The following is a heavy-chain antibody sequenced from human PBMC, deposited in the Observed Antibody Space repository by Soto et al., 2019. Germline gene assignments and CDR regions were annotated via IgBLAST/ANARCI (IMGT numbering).Heavy chain of an antibody. J-gene: IGHJ6*04. V-gene: IGHV1-46*01. CDR2: INPSVGNT. CDR3: AKSILTRHEYYYGMDV. CDR1: GYSFTAYY. D-gene: IGHD3-9*01. Sequence: GASVQVSCKASGYSFTAYYINWVRQAPGQGLEWMGIINPSVGNTRYTQNFQGRVTMTRGTSTNSVYLELSSLRSEDTAVYYCAKSILTRHEYYYGMDVWGKGXTVTVCS.